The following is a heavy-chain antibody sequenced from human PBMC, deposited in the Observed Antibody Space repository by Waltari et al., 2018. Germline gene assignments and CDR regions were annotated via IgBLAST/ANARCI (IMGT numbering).Heavy chain of an antibody. Sequence: EVQLVESGGNLVQPGGSLRLSCAASGFTFGSDWMSWVRQAPGKGVELGATIKQDGTDKYYVDSVKGRFTGSRDNAKKSLHLQMNSLRAEDTAVYYCARWSRSLWLGGQGTLVTVSS. CDR3: ARWSRSLWL. J-gene: IGHJ4*02. CDR1: GFTFGSDW. CDR2: IKQDGTDK. V-gene: IGHV3-7*01. D-gene: IGHD3-10*01.